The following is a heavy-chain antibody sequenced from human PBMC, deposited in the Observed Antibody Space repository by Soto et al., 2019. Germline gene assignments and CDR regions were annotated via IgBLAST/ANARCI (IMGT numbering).Heavy chain of an antibody. V-gene: IGHV3-23*01. J-gene: IGHJ4*02. CDR3: AKDLRVGATIPYYFDY. CDR2: ISGGGGST. D-gene: IGHD1-26*01. Sequence: EVQLLESGGGLVQPGGSLRLSCAVSGFTFSSHAMSWVRQAPGKGLEWVSSISGGGGSTYYADSGKGRFTISRDNSKNTLFLQMDSLRVEDTAVYYCAKDLRVGATIPYYFDYWGQGTLVTFSS. CDR1: GFTFSSHA.